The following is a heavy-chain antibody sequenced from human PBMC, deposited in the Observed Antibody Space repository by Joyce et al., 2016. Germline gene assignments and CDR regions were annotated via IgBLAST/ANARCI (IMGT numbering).Heavy chain of an antibody. J-gene: IGHJ2*01. D-gene: IGHD6-6*01. CDR2: ISTSSSYI. Sequence: EVQLVESGGGLVKPGESLRLSCAGSGFTFRSYTMNWVRQAPGKGLEWVSFISTSSSYIYYADSVKGRFTVSRDNARKSLYLQMDSLRPEDSAVYYCARDAIAARSMHWYVDLWGRGTLVTVSS. V-gene: IGHV3-21*02. CDR3: ARDAIAARSMHWYVDL. CDR1: GFTFRSYT.